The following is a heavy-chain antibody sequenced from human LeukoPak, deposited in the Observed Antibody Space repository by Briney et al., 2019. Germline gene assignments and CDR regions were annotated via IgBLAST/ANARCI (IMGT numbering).Heavy chain of an antibody. J-gene: IGHJ5*02. V-gene: IGHV3-48*03. CDR3: ARDASGWSYNWFDP. Sequence: LGGSLRLSCAASGFTFSSYEMNWVRQAPGKGLEWVSYISSSGSTIYYADSVKGRFTISRDNAKNSLYLQMNSLRAEDTAVYYCARDASGWSYNWFDPWGQGTLVTVSS. CDR1: GFTFSSYE. D-gene: IGHD6-19*01. CDR2: ISSSGSTI.